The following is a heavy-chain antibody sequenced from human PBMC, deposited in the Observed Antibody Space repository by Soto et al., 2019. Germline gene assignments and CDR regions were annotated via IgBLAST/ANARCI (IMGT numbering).Heavy chain of an antibody. CDR3: ARALMVYADYYGMDV. Sequence: ASVKVSCKASGYTFTSYGISWVRQAPGQGLEWMGWISAYNGNTNYAQKLQGRVTMTTDTSTSTAYMELSSLRSEDTAVYYCARALMVYADYYGMDVWGQGTTVTVSS. J-gene: IGHJ6*02. V-gene: IGHV1-18*01. D-gene: IGHD2-8*01. CDR1: GYTFTSYG. CDR2: ISAYNGNT.